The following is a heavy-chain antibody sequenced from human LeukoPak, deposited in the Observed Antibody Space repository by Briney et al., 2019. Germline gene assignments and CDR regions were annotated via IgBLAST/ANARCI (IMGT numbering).Heavy chain of an antibody. CDR2: IYYSGST. D-gene: IGHD3-22*01. J-gene: IGHJ3*02. Sequence: SETLSLTCTVSGGSISSYYWSWIRQPPGKGLEWIGYIYYSGSTNYNPSLKSRVTISVDTSKNQFSLKLSSVTAADTAVYYCARGIRFSYYCDSSGAFDIWGQGTMVTVSS. V-gene: IGHV4-59*01. CDR1: GGSISSYY. CDR3: ARGIRFSYYCDSSGAFDI.